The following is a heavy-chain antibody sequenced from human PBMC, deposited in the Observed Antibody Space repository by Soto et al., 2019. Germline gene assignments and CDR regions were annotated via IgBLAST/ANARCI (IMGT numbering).Heavy chain of an antibody. CDR2: IYYSGST. Sequence: SETLSLTCTVSGGSISSYYWSWIRQPPEKGLEWIGYIYYSGSTNHNPSLKSRVTISVDTSKNQFSLKLSSVTAADTAVYYCARESDYYGSGRGEFDPWGQGTLVTVSS. CDR1: GGSISSYY. J-gene: IGHJ5*02. V-gene: IGHV4-59*01. CDR3: ARESDYYGSGRGEFDP. D-gene: IGHD3-10*01.